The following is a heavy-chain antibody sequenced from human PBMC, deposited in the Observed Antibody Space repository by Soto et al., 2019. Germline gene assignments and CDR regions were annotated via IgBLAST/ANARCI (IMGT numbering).Heavy chain of an antibody. J-gene: IGHJ5*01. CDR2: INDNGDST. CDR1: GFNFRYYA. V-gene: IGHV3-23*01. CDR3: AKASNSSPWFDSWLES. D-gene: IGHD6-6*01. Sequence: GGSLRLSCAASGFNFRYYAMTWVRQAPGKGLEWVSSINDNGDSTHYADSVKGRFTISRDNSKNTLYLQMNSLAAEDTAVYFCAKASNSSPWFDSWLESWGQGTLVTVSS.